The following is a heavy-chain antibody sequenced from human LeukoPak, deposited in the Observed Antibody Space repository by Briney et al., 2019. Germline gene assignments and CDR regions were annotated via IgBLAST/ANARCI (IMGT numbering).Heavy chain of an antibody. D-gene: IGHD5-12*01. J-gene: IGHJ4*02. CDR3: AKDMEDSGYDSFVTY. CDR2: ISYDGSNK. CDR1: GFTFSSYA. V-gene: IGHV3-30*04. Sequence: AGGSLRLSCAASGFTFSSYAMHWVRQAPGKGLEWVAVISYDGSNKYYADSVKGRFTISRDNSKNTLYLQMNSLRAEDTAVYYCAKDMEDSGYDSFVTYWGQGTLVTVSS.